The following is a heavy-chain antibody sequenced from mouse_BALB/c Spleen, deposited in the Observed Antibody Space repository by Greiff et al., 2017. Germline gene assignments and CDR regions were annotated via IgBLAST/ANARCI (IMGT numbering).Heavy chain of an antibody. Sequence: DVMLVESGGGLVKPGGSLKLSCAASGFTFSSYAMSWVRQTPEKRLEWVASISSGGSTYYPDSVKGRFTISRDNARNILYLQMSSLRSEDTAMYYCAKIYYGYDGYAMDYWGQGTSVTVSS. CDR2: ISSGGST. CDR1: GFTFSSYA. J-gene: IGHJ4*01. D-gene: IGHD2-2*01. CDR3: AKIYYGYDGYAMDY. V-gene: IGHV5-6-5*01.